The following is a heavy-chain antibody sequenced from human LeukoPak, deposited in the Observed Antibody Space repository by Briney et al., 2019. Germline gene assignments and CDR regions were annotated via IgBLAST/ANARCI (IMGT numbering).Heavy chain of an antibody. CDR3: ARDWGVVTESGSLWDRKRVYYYYGIDV. Sequence: PSETLSLTCIVSGGSISSGEYYWSWIRQHPGKGLEWIGYIYYSGSTSYNPSLKSRVTISVDTSKSQFSLKLSSVTAADTAVYYCARDWGVVTESGSLWDRKRVYYYYGIDVWGQGTTVTVSS. D-gene: IGHD2-21*02. CDR2: IYYSGST. J-gene: IGHJ6*02. CDR1: GGSISSGEYY. V-gene: IGHV4-31*03.